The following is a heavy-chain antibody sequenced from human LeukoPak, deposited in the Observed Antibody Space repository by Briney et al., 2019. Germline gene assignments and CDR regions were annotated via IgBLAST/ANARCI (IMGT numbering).Heavy chain of an antibody. CDR3: ARLNYYGSGSYYNSPVRGP. Sequence: SETLSLTCTVSGGSISSYYWSWIRQPPGKGLEWIGYIYYSGSTNYNPSLKSRVTISVDTSKNQFSLKLSSVTAADTAVYYCARLNYYGSGSYYNSPVRGPWGQGTLVTVSS. D-gene: IGHD3-10*01. V-gene: IGHV4-59*01. J-gene: IGHJ5*02. CDR1: GGSISSYY. CDR2: IYYSGST.